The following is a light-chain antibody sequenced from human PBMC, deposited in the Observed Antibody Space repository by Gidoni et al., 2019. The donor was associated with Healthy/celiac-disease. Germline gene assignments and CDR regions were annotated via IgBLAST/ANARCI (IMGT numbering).Light chain of an antibody. V-gene: IGLV3-1*01. CDR1: KLGDKY. CDR3: QAWDSSTGVV. Sequence: SYELTQPPSVSVSPGQTASIPCSGDKLGDKYACWYQQKPGQSPVLVIYQDSKRPSVIPERFSGSNSGNTATLTISGTQAMDESDYYCQAWDSSTGVVFGGGTKLTVL. CDR2: QDS. J-gene: IGLJ2*01.